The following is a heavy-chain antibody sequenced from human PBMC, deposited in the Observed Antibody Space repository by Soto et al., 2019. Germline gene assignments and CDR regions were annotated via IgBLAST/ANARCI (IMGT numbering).Heavy chain of an antibody. D-gene: IGHD2-8*01. CDR1: GFSFSNYG. CDR3: ARASHGASAAFDV. J-gene: IGHJ3*01. Sequence: QVQLVESGGGVVQPGRSLRLSCAASGFSFSNYGMHWVRQAPGKGLEWVTVIWYDGSNKYYADSVKGRFTISRDNSKNTLYLQMNSLRAEDTAVYYYARASHGASAAFDVWGQGTMVTVSS. CDR2: IWYDGSNK. V-gene: IGHV3-33*01.